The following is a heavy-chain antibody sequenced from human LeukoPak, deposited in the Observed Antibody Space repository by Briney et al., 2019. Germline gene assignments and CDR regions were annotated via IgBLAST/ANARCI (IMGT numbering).Heavy chain of an antibody. D-gene: IGHD3-22*01. CDR3: ARGQYDSSGYYFESTFTR. CDR1: GYTFTGYY. CDR2: INPNSGGT. J-gene: IGHJ4*02. Sequence: ASVKVSCKASGYTFTGYYLHWVRQAPGHGLEWMGRINPNSGGTNFAQKFQGRVTMTRDTSISTAYMELSSPRSDDTAVYYCARGQYDSSGYYFESTFTRWGQGTLVTVSS. V-gene: IGHV1-2*06.